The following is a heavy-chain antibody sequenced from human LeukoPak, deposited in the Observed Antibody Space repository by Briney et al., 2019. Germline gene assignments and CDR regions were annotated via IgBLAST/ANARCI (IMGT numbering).Heavy chain of an antibody. Sequence: SETLSLTCTVSGGSISSGGYYWSWLRQPPGTGLEWLGYIYYSGSTNYNPSLKSRVTISVDTSKNQFSLKLSSVTAADTAVYYCARDPGLAQLERRSHRNQQARVPPSYYYYYGMDVWGQGTTVTVSS. V-gene: IGHV4-61*08. D-gene: IGHD1-1*01. CDR1: GGSISSGGYY. J-gene: IGHJ6*02. CDR2: IYYSGST. CDR3: ARDPGLAQLERRSHRNQQARVPPSYYYYYGMDV.